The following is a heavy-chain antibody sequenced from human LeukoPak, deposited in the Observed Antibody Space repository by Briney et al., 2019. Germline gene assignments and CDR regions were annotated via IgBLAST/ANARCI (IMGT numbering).Heavy chain of an antibody. Sequence: ASVKVSCKASGGTFSSYAISWVRQAPGQGLEWMGRIIPIFGTANYAQKFQGRVTITTDESTSTAYMELSSLRSEGTAVYYCARDYGGTSHTIDYYFDYWGQGTLVTVSS. D-gene: IGHD4-23*01. CDR3: ARDYGGTSHTIDYYFDY. CDR1: GGTFSSYA. V-gene: IGHV1-69*05. J-gene: IGHJ4*02. CDR2: IIPIFGTA.